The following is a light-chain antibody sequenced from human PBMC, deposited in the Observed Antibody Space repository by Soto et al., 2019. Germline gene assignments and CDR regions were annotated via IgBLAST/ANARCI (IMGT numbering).Light chain of an antibody. CDR3: SSYTTTSPVL. J-gene: IGLJ2*01. Sequence: SALTQPASVSGSPGQSITISCTGTSSDVGGYNYVSWYQQHPGKAPKLMIYEVSNRPSGVSNRFSGFKSANTASLTISGLQAEDEADYYCSSYTTTSPVLFGGGTKLTVL. CDR1: SSDVGGYNY. V-gene: IGLV2-14*01. CDR2: EVS.